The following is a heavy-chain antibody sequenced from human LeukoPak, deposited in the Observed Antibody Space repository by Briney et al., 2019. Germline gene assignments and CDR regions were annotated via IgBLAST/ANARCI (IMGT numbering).Heavy chain of an antibody. D-gene: IGHD3-10*02. CDR3: AELGITMIGGV. Sequence: GGSLRLSCAASGFTFSSYEMNWVRQAPGKGLEWVSYISSSGSTIYYADSGKGRFTISRDNAKNSLYLQMNSLRAEDTAVYYCAELGITMIGGVWGKGTTVTVSS. CDR2: ISSSGSTI. CDR1: GFTFSSYE. V-gene: IGHV3-48*03. J-gene: IGHJ6*04.